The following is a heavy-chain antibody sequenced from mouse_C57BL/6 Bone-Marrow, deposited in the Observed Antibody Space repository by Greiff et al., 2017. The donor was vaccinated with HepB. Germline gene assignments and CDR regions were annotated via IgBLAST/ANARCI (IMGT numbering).Heavy chain of an antibody. V-gene: IGHV1-82*01. CDR1: GYAFSSSW. D-gene: IGHD2-4*01. CDR2: IYPGDGDT. CDR3: ARGVYDYDDGY. J-gene: IGHJ2*01. Sequence: QVQLQQSGPELVKPGASVKISCKASGYAFSSSWMNWVKQRPGKGLEWIGRIYPGDGDTNYNGKFKGKATLTADKSSSTAYMQLSSLTSEDSAVYFCARGVYDYDDGYWGQGTTLTVSS.